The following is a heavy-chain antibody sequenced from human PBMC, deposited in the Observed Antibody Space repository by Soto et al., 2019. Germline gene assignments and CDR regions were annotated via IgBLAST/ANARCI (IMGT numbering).Heavy chain of an antibody. V-gene: IGHV3-74*01. J-gene: IGHJ6*02. CDR2: IDSDGSTT. D-gene: IGHD4-4*01. Sequence: GGSLRLSCAASGFTFSVYWMHWVRQAPGKGLLWVSRIDSDGSTTSYADSVKGRFTISRDNAKSTLYLQMNSLRAEDTAVYYCARPGYSNYGPGVDVWGQGTTVTVSS. CDR1: GFTFSVYW. CDR3: ARPGYSNYGPGVDV.